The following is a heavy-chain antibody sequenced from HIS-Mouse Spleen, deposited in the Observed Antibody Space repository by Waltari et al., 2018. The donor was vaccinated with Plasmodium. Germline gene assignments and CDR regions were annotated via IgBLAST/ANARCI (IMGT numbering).Heavy chain of an antibody. V-gene: IGHV2-70*15. J-gene: IGHJ6*02. CDR1: GFSLSTSGMC. Sequence: QVTLRESGPALVKPTQTLTLTCTFSGFSLSTSGMCVTWIRQPPGKALEWLARIDWDDDKYYSTSLKTRLNNSKDTSKNQVVLTMTNMDPVDTATYYCARTTYSSSSAKYYYYGMDVWGQGTTVTVSS. CDR3: ARTTYSSSSAKYYYYGMDV. CDR2: IDWDDDK. D-gene: IGHD6-6*01.